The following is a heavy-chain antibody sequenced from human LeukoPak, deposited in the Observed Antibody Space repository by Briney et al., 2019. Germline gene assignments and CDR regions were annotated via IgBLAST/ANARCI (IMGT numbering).Heavy chain of an antibody. CDR3: ARGQWGVSWAFDI. CDR1: GGSFSGYY. CDR2: INHSGST. J-gene: IGHJ3*02. V-gene: IGHV4-34*01. Sequence: PSETLSLTCAVYGGSFSGYYWSWIRQPPGKGLEWIGEINHSGSTNYNPSLKSRVTISVDTSKKPFSPKLSSVTAADTAVYHCARGQWGVSWAFDIWGQGTMVTVSS. D-gene: IGHD6-19*01.